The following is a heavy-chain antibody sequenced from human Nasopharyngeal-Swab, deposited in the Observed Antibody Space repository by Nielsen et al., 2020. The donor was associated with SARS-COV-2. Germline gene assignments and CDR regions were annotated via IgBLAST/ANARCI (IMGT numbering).Heavy chain of an antibody. CDR3: ASRTGGYGGYYYGMDV. Sequence: SETLSLTCAISGDSVSSNSAAWNWIRQSPSRGLEWLGRTYYRSKWYNDYAVSVKSRITINPDTSKNQFSLQLNSVTPEDTAVYYCASRTGGYGGYYYGMDVWGQGTTVTVSS. J-gene: IGHJ6*02. CDR1: GDSVSSNSAA. V-gene: IGHV6-1*01. D-gene: IGHD3-10*01. CDR2: TYYRSKWYN.